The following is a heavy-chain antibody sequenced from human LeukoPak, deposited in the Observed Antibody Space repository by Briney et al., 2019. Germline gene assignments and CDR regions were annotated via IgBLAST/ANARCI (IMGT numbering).Heavy chain of an antibody. J-gene: IGHJ5*02. V-gene: IGHV1-18*01. CDR1: GYTFNTFG. Sequence: GASVKVSCKTSGYTFNTFGVGWERQAPGQGLEWMGWISGYNGDTNFAEKLQGRVTMTTDTSTSTAYMELRSLRSDDTAVYYCARSGDGNWFDPWGQGTLLTVSS. CDR3: ARSGDGNWFDP. CDR2: ISGYNGDT. D-gene: IGHD4-17*01.